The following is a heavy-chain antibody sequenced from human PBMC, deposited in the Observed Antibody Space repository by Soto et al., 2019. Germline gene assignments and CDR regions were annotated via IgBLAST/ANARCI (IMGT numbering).Heavy chain of an antibody. CDR1: GGSISSGDYY. Sequence: SETLSLTCTVSGGSISSGDYYWSRIRQPPGKGLEWIGSIYYSGSTYYNPSLKSRVTISVDTSKNQFSLKLSSVTAADTAVYYCASGPENDYGDYPNWFDPWGQGTLVTVSS. D-gene: IGHD4-17*01. J-gene: IGHJ5*02. CDR2: IYYSGST. CDR3: ASGPENDYGDYPNWFDP. V-gene: IGHV4-39*01.